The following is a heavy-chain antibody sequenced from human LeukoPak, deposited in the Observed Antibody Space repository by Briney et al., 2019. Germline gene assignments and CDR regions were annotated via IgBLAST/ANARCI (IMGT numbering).Heavy chain of an antibody. V-gene: IGHV1-2*02. Sequence: ASVSVSCTSSVYTFTDFNIHWVRQAPGQRLEDMGWIDPHRGGTNYAPKFQGRVTLTRDTSINTVYMELSSLTSDDTAIYYCARLHSPTRTCYKRFPDFDPWGQGTLVTVSS. J-gene: IGHJ5*02. CDR2: IDPHRGGT. CDR1: VYTFTDFN. D-gene: IGHD5-24*01. CDR3: ARLHSPTRTCYKRFPDFDP.